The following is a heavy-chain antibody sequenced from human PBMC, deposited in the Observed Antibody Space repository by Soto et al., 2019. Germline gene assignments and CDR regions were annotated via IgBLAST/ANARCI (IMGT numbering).Heavy chain of an antibody. Sequence: PGGSLRLSCAASVFTFSKNAMSWVRQAPGKGLECVSSISVNAGSTYYADSVKGGLTISRDNSKNTLYLQMNSLRAEDTAVYYCAKSRQKLIGYYYYYGMDVRGQGTTVTVSS. CDR3: AKSRQKLIGYYYYYGMDV. CDR1: VFTFSKNA. J-gene: IGHJ6*02. D-gene: IGHD3-22*01. V-gene: IGHV3-23*01. CDR2: ISVNAGST.